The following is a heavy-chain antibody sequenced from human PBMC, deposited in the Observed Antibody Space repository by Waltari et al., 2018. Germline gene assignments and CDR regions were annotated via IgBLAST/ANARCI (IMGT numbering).Heavy chain of an antibody. Sequence: QVLLQESGPGLVTPSETLSLPCTVSGGAIRRYYRSWIRQPPGKGLEWVGYINYSGSTNYNPSLKSRATISVDTSKNQFSLKLNSVTAADTAVYYCARGACSTSCYRGYYFDYWGQGNLVTVPS. D-gene: IGHD2-2*02. CDR3: ARGACSTSCYRGYYFDY. CDR2: INYSGST. V-gene: IGHV4-59*01. CDR1: GGAIRRYY. J-gene: IGHJ4*02.